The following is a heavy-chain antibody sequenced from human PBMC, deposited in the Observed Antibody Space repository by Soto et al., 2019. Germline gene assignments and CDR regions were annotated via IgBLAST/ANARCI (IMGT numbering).Heavy chain of an antibody. V-gene: IGHV1-69*01. Sequence: QVQLVQSGAEVKKPGSSVKVSCKASGGTFSSYAISWVRQAPGQGLEWMGGIIPIFRTANNAQKFPGRVTIAEDETTSTADMEISSLRSEDTAVYDCARDMNSGYDYHLYWGQGTLVTVSS. CDR2: IIPIFRTA. D-gene: IGHD5-12*01. CDR1: GGTFSSYA. J-gene: IGHJ4*02. CDR3: ARDMNSGYDYHLY.